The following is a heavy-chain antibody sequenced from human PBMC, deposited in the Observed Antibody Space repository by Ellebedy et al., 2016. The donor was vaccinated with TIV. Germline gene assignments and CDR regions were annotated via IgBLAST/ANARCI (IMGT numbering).Heavy chain of an antibody. CDR3: VKMGYCSSISCYHAFDI. V-gene: IGHV3-64D*06. Sequence: GGSLRLXXSASGFTFSSYATHWVRQAPGKGLEYVSAISSNGGSTYYADSVKGRFTISRDNSKNTLYLQMSSLRAEYTAIYYCVKMGYCSSISCYHAFDIWGQGTMVTVSS. CDR2: ISSNGGST. D-gene: IGHD2-2*01. CDR1: GFTFSSYA. J-gene: IGHJ3*02.